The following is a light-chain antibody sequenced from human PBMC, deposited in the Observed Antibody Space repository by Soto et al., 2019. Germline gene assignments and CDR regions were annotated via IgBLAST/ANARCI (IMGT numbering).Light chain of an antibody. J-gene: IGLJ2*01. Sequence: QSALTQPRSVSGSPGQSVTISCTGTSSDVGGYNYVSWYQQDPGKAPKLMIYDVNMRPSGVPDRFSGSKSGNTASLTISGLHAEDEADYYCCSYAGSYTLVFGGGTKLTVL. CDR2: DVN. V-gene: IGLV2-11*01. CDR3: CSYAGSYTLV. CDR1: SSDVGGYNY.